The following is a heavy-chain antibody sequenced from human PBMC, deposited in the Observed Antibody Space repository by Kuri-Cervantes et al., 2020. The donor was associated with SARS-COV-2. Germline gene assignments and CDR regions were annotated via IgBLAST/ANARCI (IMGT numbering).Heavy chain of an antibody. Sequence: GSLRLSCTVSGGSISSYYWSWIRQPAGKGLEWIGRIYTSGSTNYNPSLKSRVTMSVDTSKNQFSLKLSSVTAADTAVYYCARVGITIFGVGPPMGYWGQGTLVTVSS. CDR1: GGSISSYY. V-gene: IGHV4-4*07. J-gene: IGHJ4*02. CDR2: IYTSGST. D-gene: IGHD3-3*01. CDR3: ARVGITIFGVGPPMGY.